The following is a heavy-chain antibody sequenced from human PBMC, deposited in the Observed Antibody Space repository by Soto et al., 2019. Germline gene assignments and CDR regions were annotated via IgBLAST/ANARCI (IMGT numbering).Heavy chain of an antibody. J-gene: IGHJ4*02. CDR3: ARDARGAAGTVGY. CDR1: GFTFSSYA. Sequence: VQLVESGGGVVQPGRSLRLSCAASGFTFSSYAMHWVRQAPGKGLEWVAVISYDGSNKYYADSVKGRFTISRDNSKNTLYLQMNSLRAEDTAVYYCARDARGAAGTVGYWGQGTLVTVSS. CDR2: ISYDGSNK. V-gene: IGHV3-30-3*01. D-gene: IGHD6-13*01.